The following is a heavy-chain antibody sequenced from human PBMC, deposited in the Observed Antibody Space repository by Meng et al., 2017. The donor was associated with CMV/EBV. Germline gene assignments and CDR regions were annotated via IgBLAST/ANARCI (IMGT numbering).Heavy chain of an antibody. D-gene: IGHD2-15*01. CDR1: GGSICSYY. V-gene: IGHV4-4*07. J-gene: IGHJ5*02. CDR2: IYTSGST. Sequence: QVQLTVSSPGLVKPSETLSLPCTVSGGSICSYYWSWIRQPAGKGLEWIGRIYTSGSTNYNPSLKSRFTMSVDTSKNQFSLKLSSVTAADTAVYYCARSMVVAGDWFDPWGQGTLVTVSS. CDR3: ARSMVVAGDWFDP.